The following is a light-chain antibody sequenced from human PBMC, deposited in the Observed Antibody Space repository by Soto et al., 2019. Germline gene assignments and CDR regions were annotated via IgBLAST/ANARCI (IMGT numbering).Light chain of an antibody. Sequence: QSALTQPASVSGSPGQSITISCTGTSSDVGTYNYVSWYQHRPGKAPKLMIYDVSYRPSGVSNRFSGSKSANTASPTISGLQAEDEAAYYCSSYTTSNTQVFGGGTKLTVL. CDR3: SSYTTSNTQV. J-gene: IGLJ3*02. CDR1: SSDVGTYNY. CDR2: DVS. V-gene: IGLV2-14*01.